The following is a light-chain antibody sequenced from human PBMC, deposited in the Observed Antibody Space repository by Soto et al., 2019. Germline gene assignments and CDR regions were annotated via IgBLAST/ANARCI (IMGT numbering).Light chain of an antibody. J-gene: IGKJ4*01. V-gene: IGKV1-9*01. Sequence: DIQLSQCPSVLSASVGDTVTITCRASQALSNYLAWYQQKPGKAPDLLSYSASTLQSGVPSRFSGSGSETEFSLTIRALQPEDFATYYCQQLSRYPLTFGGGTKVDI. CDR1: QALSNY. CDR2: SAS. CDR3: QQLSRYPLT.